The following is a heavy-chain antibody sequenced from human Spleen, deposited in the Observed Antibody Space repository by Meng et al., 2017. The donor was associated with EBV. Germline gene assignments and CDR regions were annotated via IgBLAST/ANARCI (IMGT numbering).Heavy chain of an antibody. CDR3: ARRRLDDSSGYYVDY. CDR2: SSPYNGNT. CDR1: AYTFSDYD. V-gene: IGHV1-18*01. J-gene: IGHJ4*02. D-gene: IGHD3-22*01. Sequence: QVQVVQCVTEVKKRGASLKVSCKASAYTFSDYDITVVRKAPGRRLEWMGWSSPYNGNTKNARKLQDRVNMPTDTSTSTAYMELRSLRSDATAIYYCARRRLDDSSGYYVDYWGQGTLVTVSS.